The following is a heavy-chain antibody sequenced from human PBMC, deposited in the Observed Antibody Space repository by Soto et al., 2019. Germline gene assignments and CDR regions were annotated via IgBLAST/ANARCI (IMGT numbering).Heavy chain of an antibody. CDR1: GFTFSSYG. Sequence: QVQLVESGGGVVQPGRSLRLSCAASGFTFSSYGMHWVRQAPGKGLEWVAVISYDGSNKYYADSVKGRFTISRDNSKNTLYLQMNSLRAEDTAVYYCANLLAVAGTLISYLDFYYGMDVWGQGTTVTVSS. CDR2: ISYDGSNK. D-gene: IGHD6-19*01. V-gene: IGHV3-30*18. J-gene: IGHJ6*02. CDR3: ANLLAVAGTLISYLDFYYGMDV.